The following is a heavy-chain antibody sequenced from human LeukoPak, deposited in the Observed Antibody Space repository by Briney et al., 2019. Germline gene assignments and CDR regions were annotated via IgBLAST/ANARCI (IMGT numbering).Heavy chain of an antibody. J-gene: IGHJ4*02. Sequence: PAVSLRLSCAASGFTFSIYAMSWVRQAPGKGLEWVSAISGSGGSTYNADSVKGRFTISRDNSKNALYLRMNSLRAEDTAVYYCAKDGIAVAGYFDYWGQGTLVTVSS. CDR1: GFTFSIYA. V-gene: IGHV3-23*01. D-gene: IGHD6-19*01. CDR2: ISGSGGST. CDR3: AKDGIAVAGYFDY.